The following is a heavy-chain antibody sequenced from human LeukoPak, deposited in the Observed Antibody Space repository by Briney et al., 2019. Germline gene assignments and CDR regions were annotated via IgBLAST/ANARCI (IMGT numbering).Heavy chain of an antibody. J-gene: IGHJ4*02. CDR3: ARLHGGYSYGSFDY. D-gene: IGHD5-18*01. CDR2: IYYSGST. CDR1: GGSISSSSYY. Sequence: PSQTLSLTCTVSGGSISSSSYYWGWIRQPPGKGLEWIGSIYYSGSTYYNPSLKSRVTISVDTSKNQFSLKLSSVTAADTSVYYCARLHGGYSYGSFDYWGQGTLVTVSS. V-gene: IGHV4-39*01.